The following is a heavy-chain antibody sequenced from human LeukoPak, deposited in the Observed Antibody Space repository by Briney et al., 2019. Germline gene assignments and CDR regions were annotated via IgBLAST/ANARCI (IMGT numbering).Heavy chain of an antibody. CDR1: GFTFEDYG. CDR2: INWNRDST. V-gene: IGHV3-20*04. CDR3: ASDLGVVTAILPSAYFDY. Sequence: GGSLRLSCSVSGFTFEDYGLSWVRQAPARGLPWVAGINWNRDSTGHADSVNGRFPISRDNANNSLYLHKNRLRAEDTALYYCASDLGVVTAILPSAYFDYWGQGTLVTVSS. J-gene: IGHJ4*02. D-gene: IGHD2-21*02.